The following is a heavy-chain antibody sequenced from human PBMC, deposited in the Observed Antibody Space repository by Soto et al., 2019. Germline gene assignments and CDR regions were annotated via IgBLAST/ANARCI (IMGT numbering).Heavy chain of an antibody. CDR1: GLTFSSYW. D-gene: IGHD2-21*02. Sequence: GGSLRLSCEASGLTFSSYWMSWVRQAPGKRLEWVALINEDGRKTYYVDSVRGRFTISRDNAKNSLYLQMNNLRAEDTAVFYCVRSSRGDSQFWGQGTQVTVST. J-gene: IGHJ4*02. V-gene: IGHV3-7*01. CDR3: VRSSRGDSQF. CDR2: INEDGRKT.